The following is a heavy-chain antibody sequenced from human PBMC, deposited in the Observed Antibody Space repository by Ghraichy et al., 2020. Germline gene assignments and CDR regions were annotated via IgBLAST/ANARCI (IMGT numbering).Heavy chain of an antibody. CDR2: IDSTGTSI. D-gene: IGHD1-26*01. Sequence: GGSLRLSCTASGFSFSTSFMDWVRQAPGKGLEWISFIDSTGTSIHYADSVKGRFSISRDNVKNSLFLQISGLRDEETAVYYCARGRSGNYVDYWGQGTPVTVS. CDR1: GFSFSTSF. J-gene: IGHJ4*02. CDR3: ARGRSGNYVDY. V-gene: IGHV3-48*02.